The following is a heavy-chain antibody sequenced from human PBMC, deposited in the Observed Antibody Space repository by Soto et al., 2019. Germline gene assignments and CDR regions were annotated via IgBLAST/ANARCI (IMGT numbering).Heavy chain of an antibody. J-gene: IGHJ4*02. V-gene: IGHV1-69*06. D-gene: IGHD2-15*01. CDR1: GGTLSSYA. Sequence: ASVKVSFKASGGTLSSYAISWVRQAPGQGLEWMGGIIPIFGTANYAQKFQGRVTITADKSTSTAYMELSSLRSEDTAVYYCARGFGYCSGGSCYSFNYWGQGTLVTVSS. CDR2: IIPIFGTA. CDR3: ARGFGYCSGGSCYSFNY.